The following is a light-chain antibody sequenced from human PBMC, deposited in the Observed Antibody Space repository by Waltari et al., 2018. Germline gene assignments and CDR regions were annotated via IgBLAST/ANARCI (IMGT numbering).Light chain of an antibody. CDR2: DDS. Sequence: QSVLTQPPSVSGAPGQRVTISCTGSTPHVGATYGVYWYQQLPGEAPKLLIHDDSSRPSGVPDRFSGSKSGTSAYLAITGLQAEDEADYYCQSYDGSLTGWVFGGGTNLAVL. CDR1: TPHVGATYG. CDR3: QSYDGSLTGWV. J-gene: IGLJ3*02. V-gene: IGLV1-40*01.